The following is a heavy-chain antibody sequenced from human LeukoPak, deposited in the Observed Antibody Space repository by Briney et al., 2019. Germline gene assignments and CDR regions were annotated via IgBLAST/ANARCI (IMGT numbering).Heavy chain of an antibody. Sequence: ASVKVSCKASGYTFSTYGITWVRQAPGQGLEWMGWISVHNGNTDYAKKFQGRVTMTRDTSTSTVYMELSSLRSEDTAVYYCARTSGYSYGWTLFDYWGQGTLVTVSS. CDR2: ISVHNGNT. D-gene: IGHD5-18*01. CDR1: GYTFSTYG. V-gene: IGHV1-18*01. CDR3: ARTSGYSYGWTLFDY. J-gene: IGHJ4*02.